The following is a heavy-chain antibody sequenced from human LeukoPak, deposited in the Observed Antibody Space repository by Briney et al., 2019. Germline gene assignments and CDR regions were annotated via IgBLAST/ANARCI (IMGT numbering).Heavy chain of an antibody. CDR1: GGSINSGDSY. V-gene: IGHV4-31*03. Sequence: PSETLSLTCTVSGGSINSGDSYWSWLRQRPGEGLEWIGCIYYSWSTYYNPSLKSRITLSLDTSKNQFSLRLSSVTAADTAVYYCARDNGDFRSIYYYMDVWGKGTTVTVSS. CDR3: ARDNGDFRSIYYYMDV. CDR2: IYYSWST. J-gene: IGHJ6*03. D-gene: IGHD2-8*01.